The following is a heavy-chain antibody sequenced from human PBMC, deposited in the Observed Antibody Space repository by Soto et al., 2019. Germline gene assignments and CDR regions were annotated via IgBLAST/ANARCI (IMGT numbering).Heavy chain of an antibody. D-gene: IGHD3-10*01. CDR1: GGSFSGYY. Sequence: PSETLSLTCAVYGGSFSGYYWSWIRQPPGKGLEWIGEINHSGSTNYNPSLKSRVTISVDTSKNQFSLKLSSVTAADTAVYYCARSMVRGVILYYYYGMDAWGQGTTVTVSS. V-gene: IGHV4-34*01. J-gene: IGHJ6*02. CDR3: ARSMVRGVILYYYYGMDA. CDR2: INHSGST.